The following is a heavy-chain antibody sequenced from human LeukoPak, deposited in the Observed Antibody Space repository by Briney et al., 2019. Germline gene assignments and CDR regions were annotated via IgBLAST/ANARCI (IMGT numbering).Heavy chain of an antibody. D-gene: IGHD7-27*01. CDR3: ARDGTGFSSGMGV. CDR1: GFTLRTYS. Sequence: GGSLRLSCAASGFTLRTYSMKGVRQAPGKGGEGVSFIDFSSSYIYYIPSVNGRFTISRDNARNSLYLQMNSLRAEDTAVYYCARDGTGFSSGMGVWGQGTTVTVSS. CDR2: IDFSSSYI. J-gene: IGHJ6*02. V-gene: IGHV3-21*01.